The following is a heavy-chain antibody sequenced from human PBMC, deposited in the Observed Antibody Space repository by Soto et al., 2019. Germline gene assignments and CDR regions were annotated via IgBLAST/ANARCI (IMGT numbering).Heavy chain of an antibody. CDR2: ISYDGSNK. J-gene: IGHJ4*02. CDR1: GFTFSSYA. D-gene: IGHD5-12*01. V-gene: IGHV3-30-3*01. Sequence: GGSLRVSCAASGFTFSSYAMHWVRQAPGKGLEWVAVISYDGSNKYYADSVKGRFTISRDNSKNTLYLQMNSLRAEDTAVYYCARDEDIVARNLDYWGQGTLVTVSS. CDR3: ARDEDIVARNLDY.